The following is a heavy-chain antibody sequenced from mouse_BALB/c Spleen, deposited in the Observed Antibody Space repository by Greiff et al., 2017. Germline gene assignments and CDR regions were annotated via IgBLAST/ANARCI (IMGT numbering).Heavy chain of an antibody. J-gene: IGHJ2*01. CDR1: GFNIKDYY. V-gene: IGHV14-4*02. Sequence: EVQLQQSGAELVRSGASVKLSCTASGFNIKDYYMHWVKQRPEQGLEWIGWIDPENGDTEYAPKFQGKATMTADTSSNTAYLQLSSLTSEDTAVYYCNGERGYDYDRDYWGQGTTLTVSS. CDR3: NGERGYDYDRDY. CDR2: IDPENGDT. D-gene: IGHD2-4*01.